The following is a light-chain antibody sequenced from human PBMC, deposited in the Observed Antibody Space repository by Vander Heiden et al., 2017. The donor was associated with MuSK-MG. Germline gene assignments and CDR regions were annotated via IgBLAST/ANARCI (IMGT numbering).Light chain of an antibody. J-gene: IGLJ2*01. Sequence: QSVLTPPPSASGTPGQRVTISCSGGSSNIVSNYVYWYQQLPGTPPKLLTYSNNQRPSGVPNRFSGSKSGTSASLAISGLRSEDEADYYCAAWDDSLSAVVFGGGTKLTVL. CDR1: SSNIVSNY. CDR2: SNN. V-gene: IGLV1-47*02. CDR3: AAWDDSLSAVV.